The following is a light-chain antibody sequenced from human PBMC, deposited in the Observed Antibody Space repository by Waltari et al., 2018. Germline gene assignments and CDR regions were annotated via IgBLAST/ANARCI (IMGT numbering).Light chain of an antibody. Sequence: DIQMTQSPSSLSASVGARVTITCRASQSISTYLNWYQQRPGKAPNLLIYAASSLQSGVPSRFSGSGSGTDFTLTISSLQPEDFATYYCQQSYGPPITFGPGTRLEIK. CDR2: AAS. V-gene: IGKV1-39*01. CDR1: QSISTY. J-gene: IGKJ5*01. CDR3: QQSYGPPIT.